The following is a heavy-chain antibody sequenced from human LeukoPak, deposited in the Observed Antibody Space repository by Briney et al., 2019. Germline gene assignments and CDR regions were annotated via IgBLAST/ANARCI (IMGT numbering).Heavy chain of an antibody. CDR3: AWGGMAAFDS. D-gene: IGHD3-16*01. Sequence: GSLRLSCAASGFTFSDYYMSWIRQAPGKGLEWVAYISSSGNTRYYADSVKGRFTISRDNAKNSLYLQMNSLRAGDTAVYYCAWGGMAAFDSWGQGTLVTVSS. V-gene: IGHV3-11*04. J-gene: IGHJ4*02. CDR2: ISSSGNTR. CDR1: GFTFSDYY.